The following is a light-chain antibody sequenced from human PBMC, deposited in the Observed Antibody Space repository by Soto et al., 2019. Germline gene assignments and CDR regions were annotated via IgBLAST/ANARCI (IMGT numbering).Light chain of an antibody. J-gene: IGKJ4*01. V-gene: IGKV3-20*01. CDR1: QSVSSSF. Sequence: EIVLTQSPGTLSLSPGERATLSCRASQSVSSSFLAWYQQKPCQAPRLLIYGASSRATGSPDRFSGSGSGTDFTLTISRLEPEDSAVYYCQQYGSSLLTFGGGTKVEIK. CDR3: QQYGSSLLT. CDR2: GAS.